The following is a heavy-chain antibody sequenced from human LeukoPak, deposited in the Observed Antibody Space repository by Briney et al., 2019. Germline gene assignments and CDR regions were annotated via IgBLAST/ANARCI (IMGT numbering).Heavy chain of an antibody. D-gene: IGHD3-10*01. CDR2: IIPIFGTA. V-gene: IGHV1-69*06. J-gene: IGHJ6*03. CDR1: GGTFSSYA. CDR3: ARGSGGSGSYYRHYYYYYMDV. Sequence: SVKVSCKASGGTFSSYAIGWVRQAPGQGLEWMGGIIPIFGTANYAQKFQGRVTITADKSTSTAYMELSSLRSEDTAVYYCARGSGGSGSYYRHYYYYYMDVWGKGTTVTVSS.